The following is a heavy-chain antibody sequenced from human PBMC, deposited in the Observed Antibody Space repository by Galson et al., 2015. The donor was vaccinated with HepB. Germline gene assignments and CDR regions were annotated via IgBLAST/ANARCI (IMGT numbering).Heavy chain of an antibody. CDR3: VREVANWFDP. V-gene: IGHV3-74*01. CDR2: INRDGSST. Sequence: SLRLSCAASGFYLTTYWMHWVRQVPGKGLVWVSRINRDGSSTRYTDSVKGRFTISRDNAKNTLYLQMNSLRVEDTAVYHCVREVANWFDPWGQRTLVTVSS. J-gene: IGHJ5*02. D-gene: IGHD2-15*01. CDR1: GFYLTTYW.